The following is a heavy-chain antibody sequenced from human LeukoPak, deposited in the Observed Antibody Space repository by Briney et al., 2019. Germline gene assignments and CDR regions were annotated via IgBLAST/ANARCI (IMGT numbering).Heavy chain of an antibody. CDR2: IYHSGST. CDR1: GYSISSGYY. J-gene: IGHJ4*02. V-gene: IGHV4-38-2*02. D-gene: IGHD4-17*01. CDR3: ARIGDYRMFDY. Sequence: SSETLSLTCTVSGYSISSGYYWGWIRQPPGKGLEWIGSIYHSGSTYYNPSLKSRVTISVDTSKNQFSLKLSSVTAADTAVYYCARIGDYRMFDYWGQGTLVTVSS.